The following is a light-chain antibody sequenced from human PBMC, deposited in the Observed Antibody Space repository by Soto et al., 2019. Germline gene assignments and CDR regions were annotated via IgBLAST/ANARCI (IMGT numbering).Light chain of an antibody. Sequence: DIQMTQSPSTLSASVGDRVTITCRASRTISSWLAWYQQKPGKAPKLLIYKASSLESGVPSRFSGSGSGTEFTLTISSLQPDDFATYYCQQYNSPYTFGQGTKLEIK. CDR2: KAS. V-gene: IGKV1-5*03. CDR1: RTISSW. CDR3: QQYNSPYT. J-gene: IGKJ2*01.